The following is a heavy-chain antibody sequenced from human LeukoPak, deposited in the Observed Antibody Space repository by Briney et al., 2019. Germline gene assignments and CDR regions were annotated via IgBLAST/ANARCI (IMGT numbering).Heavy chain of an antibody. J-gene: IGHJ4*02. D-gene: IGHD2-21*01. Sequence: SETLSLTCTVSGGSIRGYYWSGVRQPAGKGRESIGRIYSSGSTNYTPTLKSRATMSVDTSKNQFSLKLNSVTAADTGVYYCAREHPTAIAADYWGRGTLVTVSS. CDR2: IYSSGST. V-gene: IGHV4-4*07. CDR1: GGSIRGYY. CDR3: AREHPTAIAADY.